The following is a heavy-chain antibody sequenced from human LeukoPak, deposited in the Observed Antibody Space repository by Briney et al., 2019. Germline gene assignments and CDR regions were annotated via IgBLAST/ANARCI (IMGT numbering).Heavy chain of an antibody. V-gene: IGHV3-7*03. CDR1: GFTFSSYG. CDR3: ARLPLTERRHFDY. Sequence: GGSLRLSCAASGFTFSSYGMHWVRQAPGKGLEWLANIKEDGSNQYYLDSVRGRSTISRDNAKSSLSLQMNSLRAEDTAVYYCARLPLTERRHFDYWGQGILVTVSS. CDR2: IKEDGSNQ. J-gene: IGHJ4*02. D-gene: IGHD5-24*01.